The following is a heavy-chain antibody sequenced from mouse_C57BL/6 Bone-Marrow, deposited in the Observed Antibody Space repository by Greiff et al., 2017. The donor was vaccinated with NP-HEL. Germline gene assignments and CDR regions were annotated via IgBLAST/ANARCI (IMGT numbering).Heavy chain of an antibody. CDR1: EYEFPSHD. CDR3: ARDSPFIYYYGSSYPAWFAY. Sequence: EVQGVESGGGLVQPGESLKLSCESYEYEFPSHDMSWVRKTPEKRLELVAAINSDGGSTYYPDTMERRFIISRDNTKKTLYLQVSSLRSEDTALYYCARDSPFIYYYGSSYPAWFAYWGQGTLVTVSA. V-gene: IGHV5-2*01. D-gene: IGHD1-1*01. CDR2: INSDGGST. J-gene: IGHJ3*01.